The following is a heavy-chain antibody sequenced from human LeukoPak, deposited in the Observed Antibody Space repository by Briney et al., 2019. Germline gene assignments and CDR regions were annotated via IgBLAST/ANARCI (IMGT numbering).Heavy chain of an antibody. D-gene: IGHD6-19*01. Sequence: PGGSLRLSCAASGFTFSSYWMSWVRQAPGKGLGWVANIKQDGSEKYYVDSVKGRFTISRDNAKNSLYLQMNSLRAEDTAVYYCARRGWIAVYNWFDPWGQGTLVTVSS. CDR3: ARRGWIAVYNWFDP. CDR1: GFTFSSYW. V-gene: IGHV3-7*01. J-gene: IGHJ5*02. CDR2: IKQDGSEK.